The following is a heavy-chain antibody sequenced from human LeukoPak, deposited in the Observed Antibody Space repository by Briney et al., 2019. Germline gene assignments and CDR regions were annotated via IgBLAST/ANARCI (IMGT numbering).Heavy chain of an antibody. CDR2: ISSSSSYI. J-gene: IGHJ4*02. CDR3: ARGRDSSSSYPGY. V-gene: IGHV3-21*01. CDR1: GFTFSSYS. Sequence: TGGSLRLSCAASGFTFSSYSMIWVRQAPGKGLEWVSSISSSSSYIYYADSVKGRFTISRDNVKNSLYLQMNSLRAEDTAVYYCARGRDSSSSYPGYWGQGTLVTVSS. D-gene: IGHD6-6*01.